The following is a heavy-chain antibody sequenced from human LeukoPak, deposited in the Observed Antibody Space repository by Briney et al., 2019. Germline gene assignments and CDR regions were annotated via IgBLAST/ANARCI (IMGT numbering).Heavy chain of an antibody. CDR3: ARRPSSSRLFYYYYYYMDV. V-gene: IGHV1-8*01. D-gene: IGHD6-6*01. CDR2: MNPNSGNT. CDR1: GYTFTSYD. Sequence: ASVKVSCKASGYTFTSYDINWVRQATGQGLEWMGWMNPNSGNTGYAQKFQGRVTMTRNTSISTAYMELSSLRSEDTAVYYCARRPSSSRLFYYYYYYMDVWGKGTTVTVSS. J-gene: IGHJ6*03.